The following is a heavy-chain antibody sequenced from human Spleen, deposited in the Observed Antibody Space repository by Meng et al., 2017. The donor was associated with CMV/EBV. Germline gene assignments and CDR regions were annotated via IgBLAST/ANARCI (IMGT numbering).Heavy chain of an antibody. V-gene: IGHV1-18*01. D-gene: IGHD3-3*01. CDR2: ISVYDGNT. CDR3: ARDPRAIFGVAPDY. Sequence: ASGYNFNTYGVSWVRQAPGQGLEWMGKISVYDGNTKYAQKFEGRVTLTIDTSTTTAYMELRSLTSGDTAVYYCARDPRAIFGVAPDYWGQGTLVTVSS. CDR1: GYNFNTYG. J-gene: IGHJ4*02.